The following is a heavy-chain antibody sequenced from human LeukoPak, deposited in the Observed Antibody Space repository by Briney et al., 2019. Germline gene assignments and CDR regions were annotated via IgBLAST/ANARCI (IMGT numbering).Heavy chain of an antibody. D-gene: IGHD3-22*01. CDR2: ISAYNGNT. V-gene: IGHV1-18*01. Sequence: GASVKVSCKASGYTFTSYGISWVRQAPGQGLEWMGWISAYNGNTNYAQKLQGRVTITADESTSTAYMELSSLRSEDTAVYYCARVNDSSGYWFDPWGQGTLVTVSS. J-gene: IGHJ5*02. CDR1: GYTFTSYG. CDR3: ARVNDSSGYWFDP.